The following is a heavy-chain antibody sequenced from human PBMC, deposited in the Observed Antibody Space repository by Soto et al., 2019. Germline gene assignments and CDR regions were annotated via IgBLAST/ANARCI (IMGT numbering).Heavy chain of an antibody. D-gene: IGHD3-10*01. CDR1: GGSISSDGNY. J-gene: IGHJ6*02. CDR3: ARARMVRGIIYYYGTDV. Sequence: QVQLQESGPGLVKSSQTLSLTCTVSGGSISSDGNYWSWIRQHPGKGLEWIGYIYYSGSTYYNPSLKSRVTISVDTSKNQFSLKLNSVTAADTAVYYCARARMVRGIIYYYGTDVWGQGTTVTVSS. CDR2: IYYSGST. V-gene: IGHV4-31*03.